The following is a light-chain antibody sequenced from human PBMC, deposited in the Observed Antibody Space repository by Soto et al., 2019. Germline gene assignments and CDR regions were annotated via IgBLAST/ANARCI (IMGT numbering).Light chain of an antibody. CDR2: DAS. CDR1: QSVSSY. V-gene: IGKV3-15*01. J-gene: IGKJ2*01. Sequence: EIVMTQSPATLSVSPGERATLSCRASQSVSSYLAWCQQKPGLPPRLLIYDASTRATGIPDRFSGSGSGTDFTLTISSLQSADFAVYYCQQYSNWPPLYTFGRGTKVDIK. CDR3: QQYSNWPPLYT.